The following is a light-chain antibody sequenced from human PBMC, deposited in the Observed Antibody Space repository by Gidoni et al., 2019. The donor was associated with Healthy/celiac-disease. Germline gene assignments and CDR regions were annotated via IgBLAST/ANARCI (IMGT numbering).Light chain of an antibody. Sequence: DIRLTQSPSSLSASVGDRVTITCRASQGVTTSLAWYQHKPGTAPKLLIAVASTLQSGVPLRFSGSGSGTEFTLTISSLQPEDAASYYCQQLYGYPYTFXPXTKVDVK. CDR1: QGVTTS. CDR3: QQLYGYPYT. J-gene: IGKJ3*01. CDR2: VAS. V-gene: IGKV1-9*01.